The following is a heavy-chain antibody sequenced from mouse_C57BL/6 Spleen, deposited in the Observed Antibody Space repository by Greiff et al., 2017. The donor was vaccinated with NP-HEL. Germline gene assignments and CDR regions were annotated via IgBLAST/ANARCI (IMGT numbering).Heavy chain of an antibody. Sequence: DVQLQESVAELVRPGASVKLSCTASGFNIKNTYMHWVKQRPEQGLEWIGRIDPANGNTKYAPKFQGKATITAVTSSRTAYLQLSSLTSEDTAIYSCASGCGANWDRYFDYWGQGTTLTVAS. CDR1: GFNIKNTY. CDR2: IDPANGNT. CDR3: ASGCGANWDRYFDY. D-gene: IGHD4-1*01. J-gene: IGHJ2*01. V-gene: IGHV14-3*01.